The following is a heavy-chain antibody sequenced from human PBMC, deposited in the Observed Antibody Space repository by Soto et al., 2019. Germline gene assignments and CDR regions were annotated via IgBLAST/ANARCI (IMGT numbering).Heavy chain of an antibody. CDR1: GYTFTSYA. Sequence: ASVKVSCKASGYTFTSYAMHWVRQAPGQRLEWMGWINAGNGNTKYSQKFQGRVTITRDTSASTAYMELSSLRSEDTAVYYCARGYCSGGSCLDDYWGQGTLVTVSS. CDR3: ARGYCSGGSCLDDY. V-gene: IGHV1-3*01. CDR2: INAGNGNT. D-gene: IGHD2-15*01. J-gene: IGHJ4*02.